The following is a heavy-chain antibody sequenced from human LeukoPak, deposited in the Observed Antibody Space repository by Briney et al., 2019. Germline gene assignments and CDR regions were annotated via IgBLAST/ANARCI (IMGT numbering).Heavy chain of an antibody. CDR2: IYYRGST. Sequence: PSETLSLTCTVSGGSISSYYWSWIRQPPGKGLEWNAYIYYRGSTNYNPSLKSRVTISVDTSKNQFSLKLSSVTAADTAVYYCARRTTGTGPFDYWGQGTLVTVSS. D-gene: IGHD1-1*01. CDR1: GGSISSYY. CDR3: ARRTTGTGPFDY. V-gene: IGHV4-59*08. J-gene: IGHJ4*02.